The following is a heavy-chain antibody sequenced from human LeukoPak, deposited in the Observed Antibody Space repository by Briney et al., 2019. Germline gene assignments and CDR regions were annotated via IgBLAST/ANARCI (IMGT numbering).Heavy chain of an antibody. CDR1: GYTLTELS. D-gene: IGHD6-19*01. CDR3: ATGEAKQSYYYMDV. V-gene: IGHV1-24*01. Sequence: ASVKVSCKVSGYTLTELSMHWVRQAPGKGLEWMGGFDPEDGETIYAQKFQGRVTMTEDTSTDTAYMELSSLRSEDTAVYYCATGEAKQSYYYMDVWGKGTTVTVSS. J-gene: IGHJ6*03. CDR2: FDPEDGET.